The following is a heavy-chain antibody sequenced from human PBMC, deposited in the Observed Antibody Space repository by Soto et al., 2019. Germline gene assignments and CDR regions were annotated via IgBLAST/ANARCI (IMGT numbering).Heavy chain of an antibody. V-gene: IGHV4-30-2*01. D-gene: IGHD4-17*01. CDR2: IYQSGNT. CDR1: GGSISSGGYS. J-gene: IGHJ4*02. CDR3: ARADYGDYFDY. Sequence: QLQLQESGSGLVKPSQTLSLACAVSGGSISSGGYSWSWIRQPPGKGLEWIGYIYQSGNTYYNPSLKSRVTISVDRSKNQFSLKLSSVTAADTVVYYCARADYGDYFDYWGQGTPVTVSS.